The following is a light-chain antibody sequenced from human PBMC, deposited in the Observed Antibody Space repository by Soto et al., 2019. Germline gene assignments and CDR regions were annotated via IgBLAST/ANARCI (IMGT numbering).Light chain of an antibody. CDR3: QQFFNTPLT. Sequence: DIVMTQSPDSLAVSLGERATINCKSSRSLLYRSNNKNYLTWYQQKPGQPPKLLIYWASTRDSVVPDRFSGSGSGTDFTLTISSLQAEDVAVYYCQQFFNTPLTFGGGTKVEIK. CDR1: RSLLYRSNNKNY. CDR2: WAS. V-gene: IGKV4-1*01. J-gene: IGKJ4*01.